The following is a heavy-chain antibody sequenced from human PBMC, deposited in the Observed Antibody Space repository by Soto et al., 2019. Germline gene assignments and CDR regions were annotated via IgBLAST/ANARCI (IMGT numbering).Heavy chain of an antibody. V-gene: IGHV3-11*01. Sequence: PGGSLRLSCAASGFTFSDYYMSWIRQAPGKGLEWVSYISSSGSTIYYADSVKGRFTISRDNAKNSLYLQMNSLRAEDTAVYYCARARVDTAMVTNYYYYGMDVWGQGTTVTVSS. CDR2: ISSSGSTI. CDR1: GFTFSDYY. D-gene: IGHD5-18*01. CDR3: ARARVDTAMVTNYYYYGMDV. J-gene: IGHJ6*02.